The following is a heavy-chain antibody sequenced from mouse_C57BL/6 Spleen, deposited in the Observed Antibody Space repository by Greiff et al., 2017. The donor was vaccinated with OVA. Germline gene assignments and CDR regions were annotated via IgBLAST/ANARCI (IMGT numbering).Heavy chain of an antibody. CDR2: IIPNNCVP. CDR3: ARFPFFAD. V-gene: IGHV1-26*01. J-gene: IGHJ3*01. Sequence: VQLQQSGPELVTPGASVKISCKASGYTFTDSYMNWLKQSHGKSLEWIGDIIPNNCVPSYNHKFNVKATLTVDKSSSTAYMELRSLTSEDSAVYYCARFPFFADGGQGTLVTVSA. CDR1: GYTFTDSY.